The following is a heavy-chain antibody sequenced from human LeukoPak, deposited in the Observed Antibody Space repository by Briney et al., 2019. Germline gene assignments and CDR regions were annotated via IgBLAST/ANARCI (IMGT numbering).Heavy chain of an antibody. CDR3: ARNVLPGYFDY. D-gene: IGHD2-15*01. V-gene: IGHV3-74*01. J-gene: IGHJ4*02. CDR1: GFTFSSYW. CDR2: INSDESST. Sequence: GGSLRLSCAASGFTFSSYWMHWVRQAPGKGLVWVSRINSDESSTSYADSVKGRFTISRDNAKNTLYLQMNSLRAEDTAVYYCARNVLPGYFDYWGQGTLVTVSS.